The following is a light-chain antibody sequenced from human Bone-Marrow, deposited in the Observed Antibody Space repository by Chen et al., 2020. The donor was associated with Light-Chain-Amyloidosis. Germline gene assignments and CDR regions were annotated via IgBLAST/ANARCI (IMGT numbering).Light chain of an antibody. CDR2: KGK. Sequence: SALTQPASVSGSPGQSITILCTETGSGVGSYNLVSWYQHNPGKVPKLLIYKGKKRPSGVSNRFSGYKSGTTASLTFSGLQAEDEADYYCCSYADTVIFGGGTKLTVL. CDR1: GSGVGSYNL. V-gene: IGLV2-23*01. CDR3: CSYADTVI. J-gene: IGLJ2*01.